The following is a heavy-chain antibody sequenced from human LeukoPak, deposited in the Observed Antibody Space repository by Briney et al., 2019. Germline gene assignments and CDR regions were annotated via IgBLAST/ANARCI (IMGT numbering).Heavy chain of an antibody. J-gene: IGHJ4*02. Sequence: GGSLRLSCAASGFVFSSYAMSWVRQAPGKGLEWVSAISGSGGSTYYADSVKGRLTISRDNSKYTLYLQMNSLRAEDTAVYYCACGGSYRFYDYWGQRTLVTVSS. CDR2: ISGSGGST. CDR3: ACGGSYRFYDY. D-gene: IGHD1-26*01. V-gene: IGHV3-23*01. CDR1: GFVFSSYA.